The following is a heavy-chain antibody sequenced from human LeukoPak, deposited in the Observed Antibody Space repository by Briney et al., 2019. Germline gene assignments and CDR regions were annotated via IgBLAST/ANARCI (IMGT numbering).Heavy chain of an antibody. D-gene: IGHD5-12*01. CDR3: ARSGYSGYETDY. J-gene: IGHJ4*02. CDR2: IFPADSDT. CDR1: GYIFTNFW. V-gene: IGHV5-51*01. Sequence: GESLKISCKASGYIFTNFWIAWVRQMPGKGLEWMGIIFPADSDTSYSPSFQGQVTMSADKSITTAYLQWSSLKASDTAIYYCARSGYSGYETDYWGQGTLVTVSS.